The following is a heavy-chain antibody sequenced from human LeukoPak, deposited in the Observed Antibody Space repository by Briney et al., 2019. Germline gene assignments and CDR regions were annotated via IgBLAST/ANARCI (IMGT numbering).Heavy chain of an antibody. J-gene: IGHJ4*02. CDR2: INPNSGGT. V-gene: IGHV1-2*02. D-gene: IGHD3-22*01. Sequence: ASVKVSCKASGYTFTGYYMHWARQAPGQGLEWMGWINPNSGGTNYAQKFQGRVTMTRDTSISTAYMELSRLRSDDTAVYYCARNYYDSSGYYLLDYWGQGTLVTVSS. CDR3: ARNYYDSSGYYLLDY. CDR1: GYTFTGYY.